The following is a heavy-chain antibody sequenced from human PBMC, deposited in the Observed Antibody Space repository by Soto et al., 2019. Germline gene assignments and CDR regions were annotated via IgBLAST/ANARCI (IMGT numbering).Heavy chain of an antibody. D-gene: IGHD5-18*01. CDR2: IYYSGST. CDR1: GGSISSGGYY. V-gene: IGHV4-31*03. CDR3: ARFSGDLYSYCYGANLHFDY. J-gene: IGHJ4*02. Sequence: QVQLQESGPGLVKPSQTLSLTCTVSGGSISSGGYYWSWIRQHPGKGLEWIGYIYYSGSTYYNPSLKSRVTISVDTSKNQFSLKLSSVTAADTAVYYCARFSGDLYSYCYGANLHFDYWGQGTLVTVSS.